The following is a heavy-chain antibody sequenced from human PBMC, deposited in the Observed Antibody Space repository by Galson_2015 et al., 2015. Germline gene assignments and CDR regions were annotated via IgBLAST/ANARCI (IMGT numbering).Heavy chain of an antibody. D-gene: IGHD6-13*01. Sequence: SLRLSCAASGFTFSSYEMNWVRQAPGKGLEWVSYISSSGSTIYYADSVKGRFTISRDNAKNSLYLQMNSLRAEDTAVYYCARDLRWGSSWVDWYFDLWGRGTLVTVSS. CDR3: ARDLRWGSSWVDWYFDL. CDR1: GFTFSSYE. CDR2: ISSSGSTI. J-gene: IGHJ2*01. V-gene: IGHV3-48*03.